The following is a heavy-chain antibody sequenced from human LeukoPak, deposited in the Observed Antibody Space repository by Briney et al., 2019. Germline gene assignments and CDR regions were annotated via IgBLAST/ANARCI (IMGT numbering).Heavy chain of an antibody. Sequence: ASVKVSCKASGYTFTSYAMHWVRQAPGQRLEWMGWINAGNGNTKYSQKFQGRVTITRDTSASTAYMELSSLRSEDTAVYYCARDSNGYYYYYGMDVWGQGTTVTVSS. CDR1: GYTFTSYA. D-gene: IGHD2/OR15-2a*01. CDR3: ARDSNGYYYYYGMDV. CDR2: INAGNGNT. V-gene: IGHV1-3*01. J-gene: IGHJ6*02.